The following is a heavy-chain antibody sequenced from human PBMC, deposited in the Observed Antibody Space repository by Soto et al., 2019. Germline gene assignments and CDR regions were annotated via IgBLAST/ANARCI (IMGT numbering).Heavy chain of an antibody. Sequence: ASVKVSCKVSGYTLTELSMHWVRQAPGKGLEWMGGFDPEDGETIYAQKFQGRVTMTEETSTDTAYMELSSLRSEDTAVYYCATENGSGQNYYYGMDVWGQGTTVTVSS. V-gene: IGHV1-24*01. D-gene: IGHD3-10*01. CDR1: GYTLTELS. CDR3: ATENGSGQNYYYGMDV. J-gene: IGHJ6*02. CDR2: FDPEDGET.